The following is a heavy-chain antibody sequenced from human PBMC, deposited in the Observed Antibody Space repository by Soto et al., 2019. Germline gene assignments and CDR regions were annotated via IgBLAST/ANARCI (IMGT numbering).Heavy chain of an antibody. Sequence: LVESGGGLVQPGGSLRLSCAASGFTFSNIWMSWVRRSPEKGPEWGASISPDGGEIYYVDSVKGRFTTSRYNTRNSLYLQLNSLRAEATAVYYCAKGPRWGQGTLVTVSS. CDR1: GFTFSNIW. J-gene: IGHJ4*02. CDR2: ISPDGGEI. CDR3: AKGPR. V-gene: IGHV3-7*01.